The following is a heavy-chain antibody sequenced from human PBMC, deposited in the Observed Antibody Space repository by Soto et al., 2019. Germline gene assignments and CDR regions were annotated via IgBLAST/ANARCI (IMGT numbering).Heavy chain of an antibody. CDR1: GYTFSRHW. Sequence: EVQLVESGGGLVQPGGSLRLSCVASGYTFSRHWIHWVRQAPGQGLEGVSRINPERTFTTYADSVRGRFTISRDNAKNTLYLEMNSLRAEDTAVYYCARPRSMSSSGFDIWGQGTMVTVSS. CDR3: ARPRSMSSSGFDI. D-gene: IGHD6-6*01. J-gene: IGHJ3*02. V-gene: IGHV3-74*03. CDR2: INPERTFT.